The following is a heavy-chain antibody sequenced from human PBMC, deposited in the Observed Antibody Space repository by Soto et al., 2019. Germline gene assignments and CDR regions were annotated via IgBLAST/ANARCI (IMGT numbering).Heavy chain of an antibody. J-gene: IGHJ4*02. D-gene: IGHD3-10*01. CDR1: GFSFSRFA. Sequence: GGSLRLSCAASGFSFSRFAIHWVRQAPGKGLEWVAVISKDGSVIYYADSVKGRFTISRDNSKSSLFLQVNSLTSEDTAVYHCARSRSGAVPDSLGFWGQGTLVTVSS. CDR2: ISKDGSVI. V-gene: IGHV3-30-3*01. CDR3: ARSRSGAVPDSLGF.